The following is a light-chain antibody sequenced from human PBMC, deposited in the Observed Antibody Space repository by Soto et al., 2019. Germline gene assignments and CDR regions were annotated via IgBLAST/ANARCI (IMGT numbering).Light chain of an antibody. J-gene: IGKJ4*01. V-gene: IGKV1-39*01. CDR3: QQSYSSPPLT. CDR2: AAS. CDR1: QNIDKY. Sequence: DIQVTQSTSSLAASVGDRVPITCRASQNIDKYLNWYQQRPVRAPNLXXYAASFLQDGVPSRFSGSGSGTHFSLAISGLQPADFATYYCQQSYSSPPLTFGAGTKVDI.